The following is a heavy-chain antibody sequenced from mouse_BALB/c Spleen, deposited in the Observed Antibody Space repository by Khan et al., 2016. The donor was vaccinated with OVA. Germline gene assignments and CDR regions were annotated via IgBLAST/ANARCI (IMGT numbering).Heavy chain of an antibody. Sequence: QVQLQQPGPELVRPGASVKMSCKASGYTFTSFWIHWVKQRPGQGLEWIGMIDPSKSETRLNQKFKDKATLNVDKSSNTAYMQLSRLTSEDSAVHYCARGGYGSPFAYWGQGTLVTVSA. V-gene: IGHV1S127*01. D-gene: IGHD1-1*01. CDR3: ARGGYGSPFAY. CDR1: GYTFTSFW. CDR2: IDPSKSET. J-gene: IGHJ3*01.